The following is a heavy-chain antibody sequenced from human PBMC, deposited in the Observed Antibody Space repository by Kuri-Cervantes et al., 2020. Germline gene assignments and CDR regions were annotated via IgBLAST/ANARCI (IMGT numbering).Heavy chain of an antibody. CDR2: IYYSGST. Sequence: WFRQPPGKGLEWIGSIYYSGSTYYNPSLKSRVTISVDTSKNQFSLKLSSVTAADTAVYYCARRYWAVAGSPFDYWGQGTLVTVSS. J-gene: IGHJ4*02. CDR3: ARRYWAVAGSPFDY. V-gene: IGHV4-39*01. D-gene: IGHD6-19*01.